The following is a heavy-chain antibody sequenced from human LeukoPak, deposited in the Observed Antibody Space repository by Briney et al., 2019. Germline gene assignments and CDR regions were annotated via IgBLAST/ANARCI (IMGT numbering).Heavy chain of an antibody. CDR3: ARGAYYDFWSGFLGFDP. Sequence: SETLSLTCTVSGGSISSYYWSWIRQPPGKGLEWIGYIYYSGSTNYNPSLKSRVTISVDTSKNQFSLKLSSVTAADTAVYYCARGAYYDFWSGFLGFDPWGQGTLVIVSS. J-gene: IGHJ5*02. CDR2: IYYSGST. V-gene: IGHV4-59*01. CDR1: GGSISSYY. D-gene: IGHD3-3*01.